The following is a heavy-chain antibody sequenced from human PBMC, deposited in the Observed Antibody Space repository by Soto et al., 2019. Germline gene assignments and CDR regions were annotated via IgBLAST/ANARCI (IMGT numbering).Heavy chain of an antibody. Sequence: PSETLSLTCTISGGSITSGGFYWTWIRQHPGRGLEWIGYIYYSGSTYYNPSIKSRVTISADTSKNKFSLKLSSVTAADTAVYYCARGNGYGSNYYYYGMDVWGQGTTVTVSS. CDR3: ARGNGYGSNYYYYGMDV. D-gene: IGHD3-10*01. V-gene: IGHV4-31*03. J-gene: IGHJ6*02. CDR1: GGSITSGGFY. CDR2: IYYSGST.